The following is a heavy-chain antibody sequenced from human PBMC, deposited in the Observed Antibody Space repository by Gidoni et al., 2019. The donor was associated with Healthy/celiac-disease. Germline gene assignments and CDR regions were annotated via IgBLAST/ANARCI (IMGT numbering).Heavy chain of an antibody. J-gene: IGHJ4*02. CDR1: GFTFSSYG. CDR3: AKFHGSGWYPVDY. CDR2: MSYDGSNK. V-gene: IGHV3-30*18. D-gene: IGHD6-19*01. Sequence: QVQLVESGGGVVQSGRSLRLSCSAPGFTFSSYGMHWVRQAPGKGLEWVAVMSYDGSNKYYADSVKGRFTISRDNSKNTLYLQMNSLRAEGTAVYYCAKFHGSGWYPVDYWGQGTLVTVSS.